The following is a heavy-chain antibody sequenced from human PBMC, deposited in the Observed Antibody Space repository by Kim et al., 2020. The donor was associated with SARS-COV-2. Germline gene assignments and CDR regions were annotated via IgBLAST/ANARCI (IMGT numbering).Heavy chain of an antibody. CDR3: VTRHFDLSGFYWGDY. D-gene: IGHD3-22*01. V-gene: IGHV3-64D*06. CDR1: GFTFSSYA. CDR2: IDSNGGTT. Sequence: GGSLRLPCSASGFTFSSYAMHWVRQAPGKGLEYVSAIDSNGGTTFYADSVKGRFTISRDSSKNMLFLQMSSLRTEDTTVYYCVTRHFDLSGFYWGDYWGQGTLVTVSS. J-gene: IGHJ4*02.